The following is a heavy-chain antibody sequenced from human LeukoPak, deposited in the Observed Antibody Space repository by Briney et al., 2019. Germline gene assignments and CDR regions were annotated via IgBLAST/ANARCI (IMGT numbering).Heavy chain of an antibody. J-gene: IGHJ4*02. Sequence: GGSLRLSCAASGFTFSLYAMHWVRQAPGKGLEWVAVISRDGTIKYYADYVKGRFTISRDNSKNTLYLQMDSLRPEDTAVFYCASRSGCFDYWGQGTLVTISS. CDR1: GFTFSLYA. CDR2: ISRDGTIK. CDR3: ASRSGCFDY. V-gene: IGHV3-30-3*01. D-gene: IGHD6-19*01.